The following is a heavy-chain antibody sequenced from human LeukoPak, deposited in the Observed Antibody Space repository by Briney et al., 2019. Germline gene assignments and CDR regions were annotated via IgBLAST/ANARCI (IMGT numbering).Heavy chain of an antibody. V-gene: IGHV3-48*04. J-gene: IGHJ4*02. CDR2: ISSGGLTI. Sequence: GGSLRLSCAASGFTFSTYTFNWVRQAPGKGLEWVSYISSGGLTIFYADSVKGRFTIPRDNTKNALYLDMTNLRAEDTAVYYCARDFDYGDYIDFWGQGTLVAVSS. CDR1: GFTFSTYT. D-gene: IGHD4/OR15-4a*01. CDR3: ARDFDYGDYIDF.